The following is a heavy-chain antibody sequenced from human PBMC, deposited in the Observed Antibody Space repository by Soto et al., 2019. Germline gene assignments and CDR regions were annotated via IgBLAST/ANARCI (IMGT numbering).Heavy chain of an antibody. J-gene: IGHJ5*02. CDR1: GGSFSGYY. Sequence: PSETLSLTCAVYGGSFSGYYWSWIRQPPGKGLEWIGEINHSGSTNYNPSLKSRVTISVDTSKNQFSLKLSSVTAADTAVYYCARGRRVVVVPARGWFDPWGQGTLVTVSS. D-gene: IGHD2-2*01. CDR2: INHSGST. V-gene: IGHV4-34*01. CDR3: ARGRRVVVVPARGWFDP.